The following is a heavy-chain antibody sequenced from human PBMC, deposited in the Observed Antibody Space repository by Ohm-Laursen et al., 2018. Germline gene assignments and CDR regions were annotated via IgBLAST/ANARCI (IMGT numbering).Heavy chain of an antibody. CDR3: ARERGILYYFDY. J-gene: IGHJ4*02. V-gene: IGHV1-2*06. Sequence: GASVKVSCKASGYIFTDYDMHWVRLAPGQGLEWLGRINPNSGGTNYAQKFQGRVTMTRDTSISTAYMELSRLRSDDTAVYYCARERGILYYFDYWGQGTLVTVSS. D-gene: IGHD3-10*01. CDR2: INPNSGGT. CDR1: GYIFTDYD.